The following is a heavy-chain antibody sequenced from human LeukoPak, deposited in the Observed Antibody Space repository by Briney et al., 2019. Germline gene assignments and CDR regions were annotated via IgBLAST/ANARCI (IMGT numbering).Heavy chain of an antibody. CDR1: GFTFSSYE. CDR2: ISSSGSTI. J-gene: IGHJ4*02. D-gene: IGHD3-3*01. CDR3: AKDPDFWSGYLANYFDY. Sequence: GGSLRLSCAASGFTFSSYEMNWVRQAPGKGLEWVSYISSSGSTIYYADSVKGRFTISRDNAKNSLYLQMNSLRAEDTAVYYCAKDPDFWSGYLANYFDYWGQGTLVTVSS. V-gene: IGHV3-48*03.